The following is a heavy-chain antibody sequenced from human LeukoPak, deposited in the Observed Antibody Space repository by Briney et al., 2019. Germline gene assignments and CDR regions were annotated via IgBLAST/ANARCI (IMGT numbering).Heavy chain of an antibody. CDR1: GGSISSSSYY. Sequence: SETLSLTSTVSGGSISSSSYYWGWIRQPPGKGLEWIGSIYYSGSTYYNPSLKSRVTISVDTSKNQFSLKLSSVTAADTAVYYCARRMASRQWLVPLDAFDIWGQGTMVTVSS. D-gene: IGHD6-19*01. CDR3: ARRMASRQWLVPLDAFDI. V-gene: IGHV4-39*01. CDR2: IYYSGST. J-gene: IGHJ3*02.